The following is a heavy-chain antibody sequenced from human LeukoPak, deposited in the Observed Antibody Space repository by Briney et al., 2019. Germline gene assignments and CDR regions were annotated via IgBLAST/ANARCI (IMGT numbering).Heavy chain of an antibody. D-gene: IGHD4-17*01. CDR1: GFTFGDYA. J-gene: IGHJ5*02. V-gene: IGHV3-49*04. CDR2: IRSKAYGGTT. Sequence: GGSLRLSCTASGFTFGDYAMSWVRQAPGKGLEWVGFIRSKAYGGTTEYAASVKGRFTISRDDSKSIAYLQMNSLKTEDTAVYYCSRDIPDHGDSPNWFDPWGQGTLVTVSS. CDR3: SRDIPDHGDSPNWFDP.